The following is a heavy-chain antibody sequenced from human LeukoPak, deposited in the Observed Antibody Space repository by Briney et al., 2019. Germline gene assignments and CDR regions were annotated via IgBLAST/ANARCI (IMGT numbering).Heavy chain of an antibody. Sequence: GGSLRLSCAGSGFTFSTSWMHWVRQAPGKGMVWVSRINDDGSRINYADSVKGRFTISRDNAKNTLYLQMNSLRAEDTAVYYCARDYSNSNWFDPWGQGTLVTVSS. CDR2: INDDGSRI. CDR1: GFTFSTSW. D-gene: IGHD4-11*01. J-gene: IGHJ5*02. CDR3: ARDYSNSNWFDP. V-gene: IGHV3-74*01.